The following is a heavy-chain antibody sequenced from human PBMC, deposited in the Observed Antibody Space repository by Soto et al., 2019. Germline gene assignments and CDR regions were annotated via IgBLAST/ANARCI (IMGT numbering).Heavy chain of an antibody. CDR2: IIPILGIA. V-gene: IGHV1-69*02. CDR3: ARVGYYDSSGYYPVAPYYFDY. J-gene: IGHJ4*02. CDR1: GGTYGSYT. D-gene: IGHD3-22*01. Sequence: GTSVKVSCKDSGGTYGSYTSSWVQQAPGQGLEWMGRIIPILGIANYAQKFQGRVTITADKSTSTAYMELSSLRSDDTAVYYCARVGYYDSSGYYPVAPYYFDYWGQGTLVTVSS.